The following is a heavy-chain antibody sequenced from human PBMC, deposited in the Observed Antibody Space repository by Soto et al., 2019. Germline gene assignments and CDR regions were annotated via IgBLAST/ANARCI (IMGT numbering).Heavy chain of an antibody. V-gene: IGHV3-30-3*01. J-gene: IGHJ4*02. CDR1: GFTFSSYA. CDR3: ARDLLASGIAAAGTFGY. CDR2: ISYDGSNK. D-gene: IGHD6-13*01. Sequence: QVQLVESGGGVVQPGRSLRLSCAASGFTFSSYAMHWVRQAPGKGLEWVAVISYDGSNKYYADSVKGRFTISRDNSKNPLYLQMNSLRAEDTAVYYCARDLLASGIAAAGTFGYWGQGTLVTVSS.